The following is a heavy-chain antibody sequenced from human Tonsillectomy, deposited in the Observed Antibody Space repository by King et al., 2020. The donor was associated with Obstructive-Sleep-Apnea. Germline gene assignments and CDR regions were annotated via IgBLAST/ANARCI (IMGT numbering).Heavy chain of an antibody. CDR3: ARGYGSGSSNYFDY. J-gene: IGHJ4*02. CDR1: GFTFSSYT. D-gene: IGHD3-10*01. Sequence: VQLVESGGGVGQPGRSLRLSCAASGFTFSSYTMHWVRQAPGKGLEWVALISYDGSIDYYADSVKGRFTISRDNSKNTVYLQLNSLRAEDTAVYYCARGYGSGSSNYFDYWGQGTLVTVSS. CDR2: ISYDGSID. V-gene: IGHV3-30*04.